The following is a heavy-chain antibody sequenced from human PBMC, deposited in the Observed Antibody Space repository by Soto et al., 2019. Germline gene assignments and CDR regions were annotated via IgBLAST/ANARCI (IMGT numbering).Heavy chain of an antibody. CDR2: INWNGGST. V-gene: IGHV3-20*04. D-gene: IGHD3-16*01. Sequence: EVQLVESGGGVVRPGGSLRLSCAASGFTFDDYGMSWVRQAPGKGLEWVSGINWNGGSTGYADSVKGRFTISRDNAKNSLDLQMNSLRAEDTALYYCARAKDDYVWGSLAGYWGQGTLVTVSS. CDR3: ARAKDDYVWGSLAGY. CDR1: GFTFDDYG. J-gene: IGHJ4*02.